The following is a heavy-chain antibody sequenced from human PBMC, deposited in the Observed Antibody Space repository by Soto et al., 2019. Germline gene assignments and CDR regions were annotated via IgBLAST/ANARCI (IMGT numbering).Heavy chain of an antibody. V-gene: IGHV4-34*01. Sequence: PSETLSLTCAVYGGSFSGYYWSWIRQPPGEGLEWIGEINHSGSTNYNPSLKSRVTISVDTSKNQFSLKLSSVTAADTAVYYCARGLGSSFYQGYYYYMDVWGKGTTVTVSS. CDR2: INHSGST. J-gene: IGHJ6*03. CDR1: GGSFSGYY. D-gene: IGHD3-10*01. CDR3: ARGLGSSFYQGYYYYMDV.